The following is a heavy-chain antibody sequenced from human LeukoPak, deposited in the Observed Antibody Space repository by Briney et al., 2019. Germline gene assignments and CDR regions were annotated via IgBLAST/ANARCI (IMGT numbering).Heavy chain of an antibody. CDR3: ARYETYDYGDYAWFDP. V-gene: IGHV3-30*02. CDR2: IRYDGSNK. J-gene: IGHJ5*02. D-gene: IGHD4-17*01. CDR1: GFTFSSYG. Sequence: GGSLRLSCAASGFTFSSYGMHWVRQAPGKGLEWVAFIRYDGSNKYYADSVKGRFTISRDNSKNTLYLQMNSLRAEDTAVYYCARYETYDYGDYAWFDPWGQGTLVTVSS.